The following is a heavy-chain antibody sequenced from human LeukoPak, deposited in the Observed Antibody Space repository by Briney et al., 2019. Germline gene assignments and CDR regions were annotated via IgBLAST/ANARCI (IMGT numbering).Heavy chain of an antibody. J-gene: IGHJ4*02. CDR2: TYYRSKWYS. D-gene: IGHD6-13*01. CDR3: AREGYGSSWPYFDY. CDR1: GDSVFSNAAS. Sequence: SQTLSLTCAISGDSVFSNAASWNWIRQSPSRGLEWLGRTYYRSKWYSDYAVSVKSRITINPDTSKNEFSLQLNSVTPEDTAVYYCAREGYGSSWPYFDYWGQGTLVTVSS. V-gene: IGHV6-1*01.